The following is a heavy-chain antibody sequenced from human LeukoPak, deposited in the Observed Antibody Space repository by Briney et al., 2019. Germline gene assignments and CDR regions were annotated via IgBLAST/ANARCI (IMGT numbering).Heavy chain of an antibody. CDR3: ARVGYYDSSGYYGGRGDYFDY. J-gene: IGHJ4*02. V-gene: IGHV4-34*01. D-gene: IGHD3-22*01. CDR2: INHSGST. Sequence: SETLSLTCAVYGGSFSGYYWSWIRQPPGKGLEWIGEINHSGSTNYNPSLKSRVTISVDTSKNQFSLKLSSVTAADTAVYYCARVGYYDSSGYYGGRGDYFDYWGQGTLVTVSS. CDR1: GGSFSGYY.